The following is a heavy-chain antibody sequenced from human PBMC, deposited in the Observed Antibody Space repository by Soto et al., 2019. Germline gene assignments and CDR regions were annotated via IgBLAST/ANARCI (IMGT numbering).Heavy chain of an antibody. V-gene: IGHV4-39*01. CDR2: IYYSGST. CDR3: ARTAADGMDV. Sequence: SETLSLTCTVSGGSISSSSYYWGWIRQPPGKGLEWIGSIYYSGSTYYNPSLKSRVTISVDTSKNQFSLKLSSVTAADTAVYYCARTAADGMDVWGQGTTVT. CDR1: GGSISSSSYY. D-gene: IGHD6-25*01. J-gene: IGHJ6*02.